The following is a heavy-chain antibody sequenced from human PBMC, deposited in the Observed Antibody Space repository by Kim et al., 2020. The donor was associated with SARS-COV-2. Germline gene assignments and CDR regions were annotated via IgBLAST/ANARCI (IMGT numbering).Heavy chain of an antibody. V-gene: IGHV3-23*01. J-gene: IGHJ4*02. CDR3: GEDTAMAI. Sequence: GGSTDYADSVKGRFTITRDNSKNTLYLQMNSLRAEDTAVYYCGEDTAMAIWGQGTLVTVSS. D-gene: IGHD5-18*01. CDR2: GGST.